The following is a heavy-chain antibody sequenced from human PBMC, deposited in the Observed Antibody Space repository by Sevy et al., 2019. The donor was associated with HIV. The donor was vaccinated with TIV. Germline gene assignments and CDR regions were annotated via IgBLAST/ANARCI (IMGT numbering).Heavy chain of an antibody. CDR1: GYTFTSHA. Sequence: ASVKVSCKASGYTFTSHAMHWVRQAPGQRLEWMGWINAGNGNTKYSQKFQGRVTITRDTSASTAYMELSSLRSEDTAVYYCARGRGSSNYYYYMDVWGKGTTVTVSS. V-gene: IGHV1-3*01. J-gene: IGHJ6*03. CDR3: ARGRGSSNYYYYMDV. CDR2: INAGNGNT. D-gene: IGHD1-26*01.